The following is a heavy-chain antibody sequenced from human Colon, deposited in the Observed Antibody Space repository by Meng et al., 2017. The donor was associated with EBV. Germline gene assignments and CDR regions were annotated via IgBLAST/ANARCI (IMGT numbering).Heavy chain of an antibody. D-gene: IGHD6-19*01. CDR2: IYHSGST. V-gene: IGHV4-4*02. CDR3: ARVGQWLPIDY. CDR1: GGSISSSNW. J-gene: IGHJ4*02. Sequence: QAQLQQWGAGLLKPSXTLCLTCAVYGGSISSSNWWSWVRQPPGKGLEWIGEIYHSGSTNYNPSLKSRVTISVDKSKNQFSLNLSSVTAADTAVYYCARVGQWLPIDYWGQGTLVTVFS.